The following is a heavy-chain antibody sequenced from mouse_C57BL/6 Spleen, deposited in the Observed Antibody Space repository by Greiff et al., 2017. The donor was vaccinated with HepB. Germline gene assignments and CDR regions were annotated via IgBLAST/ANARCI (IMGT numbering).Heavy chain of an antibody. V-gene: IGHV14-3*01. CDR2: IDPANGNT. CDR3: ARNSNYGFDY. CDR1: GFNIKDYY. Sequence: VQLQQSGAELVKPGASVKLSCTASGFNIKDYYMHWVKQRTEQGLEWIGRIDPANGNTKYAPKFQGKATITADTSSNTAYLQLSSLTSEDTAIYYCARNSNYGFDYWGQGTTLTVSS. D-gene: IGHD2-5*01. J-gene: IGHJ2*01.